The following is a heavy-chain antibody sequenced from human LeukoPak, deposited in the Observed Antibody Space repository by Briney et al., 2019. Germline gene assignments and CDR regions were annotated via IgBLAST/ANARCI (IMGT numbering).Heavy chain of an antibody. D-gene: IGHD6-13*01. Sequence: SETLSLTCAVHGGSFSGYYWSWIRQPPGKGLEWIGEINHSGSTNYNPSLKSRVTISVDTSRNQFSLKLSSVTAADTAVYYCARGRYSSSWSLPRVYFQHWGQGTLVTVSS. J-gene: IGHJ1*01. V-gene: IGHV4-34*01. CDR1: GGSFSGYY. CDR2: INHSGST. CDR3: ARGRYSSSWSLPRVYFQH.